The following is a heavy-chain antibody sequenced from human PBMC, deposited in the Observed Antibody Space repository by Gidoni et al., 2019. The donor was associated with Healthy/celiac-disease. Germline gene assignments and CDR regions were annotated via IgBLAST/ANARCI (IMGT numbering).Heavy chain of an antibody. CDR3: ARDGGDGYNYFDY. D-gene: IGHD5-12*01. J-gene: IGHJ4*02. CDR2: IIPIFGTA. Sequence: GIIPIFGTANYAQKFQGRVTITADESTSTAYMELSSLRSEDTAVYYCARDGGDGYNYFDYWGQGTLVTVSS. V-gene: IGHV1-69*01.